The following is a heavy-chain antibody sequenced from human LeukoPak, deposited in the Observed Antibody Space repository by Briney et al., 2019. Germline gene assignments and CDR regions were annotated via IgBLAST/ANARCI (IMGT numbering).Heavy chain of an antibody. Sequence: GGSLRLSCAASGFTFDDYVMHWVRQAPGKGLEWVSGISWNNGGIGYADSVKGRFTIARDNAKNSLYLQMNSLRAEDTALYYCAKGKCGSTSCSIDYWGQGTLVTVSS. D-gene: IGHD2-2*01. CDR2: ISWNNGGI. CDR3: AKGKCGSTSCSIDY. CDR1: GFTFDDYV. V-gene: IGHV3-9*01. J-gene: IGHJ4*02.